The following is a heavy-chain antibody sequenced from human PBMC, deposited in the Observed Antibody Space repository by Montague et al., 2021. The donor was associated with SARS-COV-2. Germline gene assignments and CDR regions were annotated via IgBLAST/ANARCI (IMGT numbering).Heavy chain of an antibody. J-gene: IGHJ4*02. CDR3: TRLGYCSGGSCYTKDY. CDR1: GFTSSGSA. Sequence: SLRLSCAASGFTSSGSAMHWVRQASGKGLEWVGRIRSNYATEYAASVKGRFTISRDDSKNTAYLQINSLKTEDTAVYYCTRLGYCSGGSCYTKDYWGQGTLVTVSS. D-gene: IGHD2-15*01. CDR2: IRSNYAT. V-gene: IGHV3-73*01.